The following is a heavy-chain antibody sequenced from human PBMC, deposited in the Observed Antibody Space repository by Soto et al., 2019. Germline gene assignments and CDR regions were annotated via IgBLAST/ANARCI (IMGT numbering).Heavy chain of an antibody. D-gene: IGHD3-3*01. J-gene: IGHJ6*03. CDR1: GFIFGNYA. V-gene: IGHV3-23*01. CDR2: ISASGGST. Sequence: EVQLLESGGGLGQPGGSLRLSCAASGFIFGNYAMHLVRQAPGKGLEWVSAISASGGSTYYADSVKGRFTVSSDISRNKVYLHMSSLRDDDTAEYYCAKDCPPSFEWVLEVSYYYYYMDVVGKGTTVTVSS. CDR3: AKDCPPSFEWVLEVSYYYYYMDV.